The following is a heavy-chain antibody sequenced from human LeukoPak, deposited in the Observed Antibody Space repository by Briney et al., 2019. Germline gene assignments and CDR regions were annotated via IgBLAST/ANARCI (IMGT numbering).Heavy chain of an antibody. CDR3: ASGYSSGWYPFDF. Sequence: GGSLRLSCAASGFTFSSCSMNWVRQAPGKGLEWVSSISSSRKYIYYADSVKGRFTISRDNAKNSLYLHMNSLRAEDTALYHCASGYSSGWYPFDFWGQGTLVTVSS. J-gene: IGHJ4*02. CDR2: ISSSRKYI. V-gene: IGHV3-21*01. CDR1: GFTFSSCS. D-gene: IGHD6-19*01.